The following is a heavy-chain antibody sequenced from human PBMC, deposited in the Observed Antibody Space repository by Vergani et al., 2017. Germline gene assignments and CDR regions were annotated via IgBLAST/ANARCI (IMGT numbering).Heavy chain of an antibody. D-gene: IGHD5-18*01. V-gene: IGHV1-69*02. CDR3: ASAGNRRYSYGWDY. J-gene: IGHJ4*02. CDR1: GGTFSSYT. CDR2: IIPILGIA. Sequence: QVQLVQSGAEVKKPGSSVKVSCKASGGTFSSYTISWVRQAPGQGLEWMGRIIPILGIANYAQKFQGRVMITADKSTSTAYMELSSLRSEDTAVYYCASAGNRRYSYGWDYWGQGTLVTVSS.